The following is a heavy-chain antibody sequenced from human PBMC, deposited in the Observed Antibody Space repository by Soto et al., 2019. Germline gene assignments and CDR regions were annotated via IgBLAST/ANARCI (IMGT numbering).Heavy chain of an antibody. V-gene: IGHV4-30-2*01. CDR2: IYHSGST. Sequence: SETLSLTCAVSGGSISSGGYSWSWIRQPPGKGLEWIGYIYHSGSTYYNPSLKSRVTISVDRSKNQFSLTLSSVTAADTALYYCASGGGLPRYYWGQGTLVTVSS. CDR1: GGSISSGGYS. J-gene: IGHJ4*02. D-gene: IGHD3-10*01. CDR3: ASGGGLPRYY.